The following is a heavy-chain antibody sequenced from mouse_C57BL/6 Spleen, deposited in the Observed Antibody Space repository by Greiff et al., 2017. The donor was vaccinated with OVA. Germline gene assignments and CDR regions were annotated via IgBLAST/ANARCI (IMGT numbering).Heavy chain of an antibody. CDR1: GFTFNTYA. V-gene: IGHV10-3*01. CDR2: IRSKSSNYAT. Sequence: VQLKQSGGGLVQPKGSLKLSCAASGFTFNTYAMHWVRQAPGKGLEWVARIRSKSSNYATYYADSVKDRFTISRDDSQSMLYLQMNNLKTEDTAMYYCVREGRTDWYFDVWGTGTTVTVSS. J-gene: IGHJ1*03. CDR3: VREGRTDWYFDV.